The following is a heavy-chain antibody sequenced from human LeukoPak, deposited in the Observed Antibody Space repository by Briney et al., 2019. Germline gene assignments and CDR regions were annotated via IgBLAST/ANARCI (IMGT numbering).Heavy chain of an antibody. V-gene: IGHV3-21*01. CDR1: GFTFSSYS. CDR3: ARDHCSGGSCYPEGWLV. CDR2: ISSSSSYI. Sequence: PGGSLRLSCAASGFTFSSYSMNWVRQAPGKGLEWVSSISSSSSYIYYADSVKGRFTISRDNAKNSLYLQMNSLRAEDTAVYYCARDHCSGGSCYPEGWLVWDQGTLVTVSS. D-gene: IGHD2-15*01. J-gene: IGHJ4*02.